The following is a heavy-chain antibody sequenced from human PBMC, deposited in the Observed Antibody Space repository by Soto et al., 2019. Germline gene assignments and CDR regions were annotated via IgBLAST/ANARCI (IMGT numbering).Heavy chain of an antibody. J-gene: IGHJ6*03. V-gene: IGHV5-51*01. D-gene: IGHD3-10*01. CDR3: ARQTYYYGSGSSGYCYYMDV. Sequence: GESRKIPCNAPGYSFTSYCIGWARQMPVKGLEWMGIIYPGDSDTRYSPSIQGQVTISADKTISTAYQQWSSLKASDTAMYYCARQTYYYGSGSSGYCYYMDVWGKGT. CDR2: IYPGDSDT. CDR1: GYSFTSYC.